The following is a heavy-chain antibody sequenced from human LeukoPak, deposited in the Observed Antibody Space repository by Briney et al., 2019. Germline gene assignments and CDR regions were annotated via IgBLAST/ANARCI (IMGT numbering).Heavy chain of an antibody. V-gene: IGHV1-69*05. J-gene: IGHJ5*02. CDR2: IIPIFGTA. CDR3: ARMYYYDSSGYYYGRLAWFDP. CDR1: GGTFSSYA. Sequence: LVKVSCKASGGTFSSYAISWVRQAPGQGLEWMGGIIPIFGTANYAQKFQGRVTITTDESTSTAYMELSSLRSEDTAVYYCARMYYYDSSGYYYGRLAWFDPWGQGTLVTVSS. D-gene: IGHD3-22*01.